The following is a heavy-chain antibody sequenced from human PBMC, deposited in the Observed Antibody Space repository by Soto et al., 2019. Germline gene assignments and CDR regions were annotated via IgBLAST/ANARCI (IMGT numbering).Heavy chain of an antibody. V-gene: IGHV4-61*01. CDR1: GVSVNSGTYY. J-gene: IGHJ4*02. CDR3: ARDPPGAGPDFEF. Sequence: SETLSLTCTVSGVSVNSGTYYWTWIRQPPGKGLEWIGYISYSESTNYNPSLKSRVTISVDRSKNQFSLKLTSVTAADTAVYYCARDPPGAGPDFEFWGQGTLVTVSS. D-gene: IGHD1-26*01. CDR2: ISYSEST.